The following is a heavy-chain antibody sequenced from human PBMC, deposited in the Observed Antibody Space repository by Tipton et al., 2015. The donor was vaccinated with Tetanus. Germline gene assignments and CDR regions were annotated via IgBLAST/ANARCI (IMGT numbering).Heavy chain of an antibody. CDR3: AKLFRVRARGITMVVVVPPGYFDY. Sequence: TLSLTCTVSGASISNSSSYWGWIRQSPGKGLEWIGNIYFSGSTYYNPSLKSRVTISVDTSKNHFSLRLNSVTAADTAVYYCAKLFRVRARGITMVVVVPPGYFDYWGPGTLVTVSS. D-gene: IGHD3-22*01. CDR2: IYFSGST. J-gene: IGHJ4*02. CDR1: GASISNSSSY. V-gene: IGHV4-39*01.